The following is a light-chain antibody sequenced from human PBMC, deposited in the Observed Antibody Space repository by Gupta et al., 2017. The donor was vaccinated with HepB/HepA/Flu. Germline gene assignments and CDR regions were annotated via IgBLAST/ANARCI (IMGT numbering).Light chain of an antibody. CDR1: SSDVGGYNF. V-gene: IGLV2-11*01. CDR2: DVS. J-gene: IGLJ2*01. CDR3: CSYAGRYTVI. Sequence: QSALTQPRSVSRSPGQSVTLSCTGTSSDVGGYNFVSWYQQHPGKAPKLMIYDVSQRPSGVPDRFSGSKAGNPASLTISGLQAEDEADYHCCSYAGRYTVIFGGGTKLTVL.